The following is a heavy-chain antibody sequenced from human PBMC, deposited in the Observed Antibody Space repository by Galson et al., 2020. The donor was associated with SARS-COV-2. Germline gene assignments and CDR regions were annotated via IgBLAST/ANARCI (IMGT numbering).Heavy chain of an antibody. J-gene: IGHJ4*02. CDR3: ARQQLRAQYFDY. CDR1: GGSFSDYY. D-gene: IGHD4-17*01. V-gene: IGHV4-34*01. Sequence: SETLSLTCAVYGGSFSDYYWRWVRQPPGKGLEWIGEINHSGSTNYNPSLKSRVTISVDTAKNQFSLKVNSVTAADTAVYYCARQQLRAQYFDYWGQGTVVTVSA. CDR2: INHSGST.